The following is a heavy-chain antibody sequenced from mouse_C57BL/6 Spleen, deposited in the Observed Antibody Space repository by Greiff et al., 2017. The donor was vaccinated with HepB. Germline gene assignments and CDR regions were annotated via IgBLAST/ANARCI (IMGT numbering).Heavy chain of an antibody. V-gene: IGHV1-26*01. CDR1: GYTFTDYY. Sequence: EVQLQQSGPELVKPGASVKISCKASGYTFTDYYMNWVKQSHGKSLEWIGDINPNNGGTSYNQKFKGKATLTVDKSSSTAYMELRSLTSEDSAVYYCGGGSSGYYFDYWGQGTTLTVSS. CDR3: GGGSSGYYFDY. CDR2: INPNNGGT. J-gene: IGHJ2*01. D-gene: IGHD1-1*01.